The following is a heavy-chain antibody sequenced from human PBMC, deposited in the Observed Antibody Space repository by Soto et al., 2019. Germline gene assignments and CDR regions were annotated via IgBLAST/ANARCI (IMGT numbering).Heavy chain of an antibody. V-gene: IGHV4-4*07. CDR1: GVSISSSS. CDR2: MYSSGST. CDR3: AKRGREAMEPGADNWRDP. Sequence: QVQLQESGPGLVKPSETLSLTCTVSGVSISSSSWNWIRQSAGKGVEWIGRMYSSGSTKYNPSLDSRVTMSRATSRNPCSLKLTSVTAADTAVYYCAKRGREAMEPGADNWRDPWGQGSRVIVSS. D-gene: IGHD2-2*01. J-gene: IGHJ5*02.